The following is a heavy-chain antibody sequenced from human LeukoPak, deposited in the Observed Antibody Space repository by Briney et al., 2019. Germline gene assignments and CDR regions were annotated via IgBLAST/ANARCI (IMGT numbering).Heavy chain of an antibody. CDR1: GFTFSGYA. Sequence: GGSLRLSCAASGFTFSGYAMTWVRQAPGKGLEWVSAIGGSGAGTYYADSVKGRFTISRDNSKSTLYLQMNSLRVEDTAVYYCAKNGGHRYGTGHFDYWGQGTLVTVSS. V-gene: IGHV3-23*01. CDR3: AKNGGHRYGTGHFDY. CDR2: IGGSGAGT. J-gene: IGHJ4*02. D-gene: IGHD3-10*01.